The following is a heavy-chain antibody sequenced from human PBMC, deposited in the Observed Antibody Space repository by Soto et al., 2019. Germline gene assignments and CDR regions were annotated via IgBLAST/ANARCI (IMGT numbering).Heavy chain of an antibody. CDR2: IIPILGIA. CDR3: ARAYSSYWYFDL. V-gene: IGHV1-69*02. CDR1: GGTFSSYT. J-gene: IGHJ2*01. Sequence: QVQQVQSGAEVKKPGSSVKVSCKASGGTFSSYTISWVRQAPGQGLEWMGRIIPILGIANYAQKFQGRVTITADKSTSTAYMELSRLRSEDTAVYYCARAYSSYWYFDLWGRGTLVTVSS. D-gene: IGHD4-4*01.